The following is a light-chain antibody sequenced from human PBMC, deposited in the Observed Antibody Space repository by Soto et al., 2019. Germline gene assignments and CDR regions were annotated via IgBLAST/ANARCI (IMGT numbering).Light chain of an antibody. V-gene: IGKV1-5*03. Sequence: DIQMTQSPSTLSASVGDRVSITCRASQSISSWLAWYQQKQGKAPKLLIYKASTLESGGPSRFSGSGSGTEFTLTISSLQPHDSATYYCQEYSGYWTCAQGIKVEIK. CDR3: QEYSGYWT. CDR2: KAS. J-gene: IGKJ1*01. CDR1: QSISSW.